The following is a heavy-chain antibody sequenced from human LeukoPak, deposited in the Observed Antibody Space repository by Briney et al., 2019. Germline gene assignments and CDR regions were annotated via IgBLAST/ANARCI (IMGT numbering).Heavy chain of an antibody. CDR1: GRSISSGGYY. Sequence: SETLSLTCTVSGRSISSGGYYWSWIRQHPGKGLEWIGYIYYSGSTYYNPSLKSRVAISVDTSKNQFSLKLSSVTAADTAVYYCARDEGYYFDYWGQGTLVTVSS. CDR2: IYYSGST. J-gene: IGHJ4*02. V-gene: IGHV4-31*03. CDR3: ARDEGYYFDY.